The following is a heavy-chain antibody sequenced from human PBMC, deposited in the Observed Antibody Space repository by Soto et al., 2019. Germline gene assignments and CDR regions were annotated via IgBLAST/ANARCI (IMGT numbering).Heavy chain of an antibody. D-gene: IGHD3-10*01. CDR1: GFTFSDYW. CDR2: IKFDGSSA. Sequence: EVQLVESGGGLVQPGESLRLSCAASGFTFSDYWIHWVRQAPGKGLVWVSRIKFDGSSANYADSVKGRFTISRDNAKDTVYLQMDSLVAEDTAVYYCARGVRGHDGFDVWGQVTMVTVSS. J-gene: IGHJ3*01. CDR3: ARGVRGHDGFDV. V-gene: IGHV3-74*01.